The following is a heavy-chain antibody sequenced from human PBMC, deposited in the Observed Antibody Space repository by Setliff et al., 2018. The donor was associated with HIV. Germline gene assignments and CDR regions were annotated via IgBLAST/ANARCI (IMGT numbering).Heavy chain of an antibody. J-gene: IGHJ4*02. CDR1: GGSFSGYY. D-gene: IGHD6-19*01. V-gene: IGHV4-34*01. CDR2: IDHTGST. Sequence: PSENLSLTCAVYGGSFSGYYWNWVRQAPGKGLEWIAEIDHTGSTNYNPSLKSRVTISVDTSKNQLSVSLNSVTAADTAVYYCARGQWQYSLPRLDFWGQGTLVTVSS. CDR3: ARGQWQYSLPRLDF.